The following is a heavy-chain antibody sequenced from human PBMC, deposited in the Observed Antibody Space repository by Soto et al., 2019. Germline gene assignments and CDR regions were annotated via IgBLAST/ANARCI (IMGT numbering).Heavy chain of an antibody. CDR2: IYYSGST. CDR1: GGSISSYY. J-gene: IGHJ5*02. D-gene: IGHD2-15*01. Sequence: SETLSLTCTVSGGSISSYYWSWIRQPPGKGLEWIGYIYYSGSTNYNPSLKSRVTISVDTSKNQFSLKLSSVTAADTAVYYCARVYCSGGSCRFDPWGQGTLVTVSS. CDR3: ARVYCSGGSCRFDP. V-gene: IGHV4-59*01.